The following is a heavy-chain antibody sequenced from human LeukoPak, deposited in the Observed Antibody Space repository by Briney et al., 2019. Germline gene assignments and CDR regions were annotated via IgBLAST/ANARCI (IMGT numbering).Heavy chain of an antibody. CDR3: ARHVWLQPFDY. Sequence: SETLSLTCSVSGGSINSYYWSWIRQSPGKGLEWIGYIYYSGSTNYNPSLKSRVTISVDTYKNQFSLKLSSVTAADTAVYYCARHVWLQPFDYWGQGTLVTVSS. V-gene: IGHV4-59*08. CDR2: IYYSGST. CDR1: GGSINSYY. D-gene: IGHD3-9*01. J-gene: IGHJ4*02.